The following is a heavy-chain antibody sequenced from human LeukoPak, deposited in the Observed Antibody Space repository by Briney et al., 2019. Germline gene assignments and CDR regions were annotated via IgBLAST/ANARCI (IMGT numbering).Heavy chain of an antibody. J-gene: IGHJ5*02. Sequence: SETLSLTCTVSGGSISSSSYYWGWIRQPPGKGLEWIGSIYYSGSTYYNPSLKSRVTISVDTSKNQFSLKLSSVTAADTAVYYCARHLTDYSRFGETPCYNWFDPWGQGTLVTVSS. V-gene: IGHV4-39*01. CDR3: ARHLTDYSRFGETPCYNWFDP. D-gene: IGHD3-10*01. CDR2: IYYSGST. CDR1: GGSISSSSYY.